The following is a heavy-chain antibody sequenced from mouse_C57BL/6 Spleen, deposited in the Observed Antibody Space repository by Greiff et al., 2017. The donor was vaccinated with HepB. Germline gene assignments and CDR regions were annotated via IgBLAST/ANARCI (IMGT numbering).Heavy chain of an antibody. CDR1: GYSITSGYY. D-gene: IGHD2-4*01. Sequence: EVKLVESGPGLVKPSQSLSLTCSVTGYSITSGYYWNWIRQFPGNKLEWMGYISYDGSNNYNPSLKNRISITRDTSKNQFFLKLNSVTTEDTATYYCARDGGLRDWYFDVWGTGTTVTVSS. V-gene: IGHV3-6*01. CDR2: ISYDGSN. J-gene: IGHJ1*03. CDR3: ARDGGLRDWYFDV.